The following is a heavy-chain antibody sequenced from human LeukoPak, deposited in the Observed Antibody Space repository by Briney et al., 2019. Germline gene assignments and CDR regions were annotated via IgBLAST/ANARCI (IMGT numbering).Heavy chain of an antibody. Sequence: SETLSLTCTVSGGSISSDYWSWIRQPAGKGLEWIGRIYTSGSTNYNPSLKSRVTMSADTSKNQFSLKLSSVTAADTAVYYCARHGVPIAAAGTSFQHWGQGTLVTVSS. D-gene: IGHD6-13*01. CDR1: GGSISSDY. J-gene: IGHJ1*01. CDR3: ARHGVPIAAAGTSFQH. V-gene: IGHV4-4*07. CDR2: IYTSGST.